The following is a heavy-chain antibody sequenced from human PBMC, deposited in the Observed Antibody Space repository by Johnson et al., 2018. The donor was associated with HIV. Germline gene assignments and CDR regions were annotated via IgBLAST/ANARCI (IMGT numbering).Heavy chain of an antibody. D-gene: IGHD2-2*01. J-gene: IGHJ3*02. CDR2: ISYDGSNK. Sequence: QVQLVESGGGVVQPGRSLRLSCAASGFTFSSYGMHWVRQAPGKGLEWVAVISYDGSNKYYVDSVKGRFTISRDKSKNTLYLQMNSLRAEDTAVYYCAKDGAMAFYIWGPGTLV. V-gene: IGHV3-30*18. CDR3: AKDGAMAFYI. CDR1: GFTFSSYG.